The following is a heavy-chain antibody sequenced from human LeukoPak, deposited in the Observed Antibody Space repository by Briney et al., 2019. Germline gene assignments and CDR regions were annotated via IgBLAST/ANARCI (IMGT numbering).Heavy chain of an antibody. D-gene: IGHD3-3*01. CDR1: GGSISSYY. CDR2: IYTSGST. CDR3: ARHGFRFLEWLDYWYFDL. V-gene: IGHV4-4*07. Sequence: KSSETLSLTCTVSGGSISSYYWSWIRQPAGKGLEWIGRIYTSGSTNYNPSLKSRVTISVDTSKNQFSLKLSSVTAADTAVYYCARHGFRFLEWLDYWYFDLWGRGTLVTVSS. J-gene: IGHJ2*01.